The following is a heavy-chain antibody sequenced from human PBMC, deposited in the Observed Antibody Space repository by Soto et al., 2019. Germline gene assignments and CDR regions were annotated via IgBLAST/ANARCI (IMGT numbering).Heavy chain of an antibody. CDR1: GFTFSYYC. CDR3: ARGDSGAFDI. CDR2: IHSDGSST. D-gene: IGHD1-26*01. J-gene: IGHJ3*02. V-gene: IGHV3-74*01. Sequence: EVQLVESGGGLVQPGASLRLSCAASGFTFSYYCMHWVRQAPGKGLVWVSRIHSDGSSTTYADSVKGRFTISRDNARNTVYLQMKSLRVEDTAVYYCARGDSGAFDIWGQGTVVTVSS.